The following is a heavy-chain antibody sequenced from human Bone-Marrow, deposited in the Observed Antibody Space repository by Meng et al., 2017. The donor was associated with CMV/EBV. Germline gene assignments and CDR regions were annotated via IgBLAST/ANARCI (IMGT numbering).Heavy chain of an antibody. CDR1: GLTVSNNY. Sequence: GESLKISCTASGLTVSNNYMTWVRQAPGKGLEWVSVIYSGGSTYYADSVKGRFTISRDNSKNTLYLQMNSLRAEDTAVYYCARGGRQRGYSYGFEGYFDYWGQGTLVTVSS. J-gene: IGHJ4*02. CDR3: ARGGRQRGYSYGFEGYFDY. V-gene: IGHV3-53*01. CDR2: IYSGGST. D-gene: IGHD5-18*01.